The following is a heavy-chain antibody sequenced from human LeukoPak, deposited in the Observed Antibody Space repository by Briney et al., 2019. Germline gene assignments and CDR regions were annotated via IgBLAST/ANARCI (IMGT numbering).Heavy chain of an antibody. Sequence: GGSLRLSCAASGFTFSSYAMHWVRQAPGKGLEWVAVISYDGSNKYYADFVKGRFTISRDNSKNTLYLQMNSLRAEDTAVYYCARGGGMRSWYDFDYWGQGTLVTVSS. CDR2: ISYDGSNK. V-gene: IGHV3-30-3*01. J-gene: IGHJ4*02. CDR3: ARGGGMRSWYDFDY. CDR1: GFTFSSYA. D-gene: IGHD6-13*01.